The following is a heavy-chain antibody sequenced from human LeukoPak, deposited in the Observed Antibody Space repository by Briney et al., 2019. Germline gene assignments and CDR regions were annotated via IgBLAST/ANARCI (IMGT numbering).Heavy chain of an antibody. D-gene: IGHD2-2*02. J-gene: IGHJ4*02. CDR2: INHSGST. V-gene: IGHV4-34*01. Sequence: SETLSLTCAVYGGSFSGYYWSWIRQPPGKGLEWIGEINHSGSTNYNPSLKSRVTISVDTSKNQFSLKLSSVTAADTAVHYCARGRIVVVPAAIRGGYFDYWGQGTLVTVSS. CDR3: ARGRIVVVPAAIRGGYFDY. CDR1: GGSFSGYY.